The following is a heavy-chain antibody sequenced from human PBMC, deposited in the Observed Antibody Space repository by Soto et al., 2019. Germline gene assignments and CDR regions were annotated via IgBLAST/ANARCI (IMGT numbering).Heavy chain of an antibody. D-gene: IGHD1-20*01. Sequence: QVHLVQSGAEVKKSGASVKVSCKASGYTLTRYGITWVRQAPGQGLEWMGSISAYNANTNYAQKLQGRLTMTTDTSTSTAYMELRSLTSDDTAVYYCAREVFRYFDLWGRGTLVSVSS. J-gene: IGHJ2*01. V-gene: IGHV1-18*01. CDR2: ISAYNANT. CDR3: AREVFRYFDL. CDR1: GYTLTRYG.